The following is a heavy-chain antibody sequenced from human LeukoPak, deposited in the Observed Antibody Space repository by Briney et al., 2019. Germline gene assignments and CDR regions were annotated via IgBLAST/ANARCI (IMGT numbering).Heavy chain of an antibody. Sequence: PGGSLRLSCAASGFTFDDYAMHWVRQAPGKGLEWVSGISWNSGSRGYADSVKGRFAISRDNAKNSLYLQMNNLRAEDTALYYCAKDQSRAYYYGMDVWGQGTTVTVSS. CDR3: AKDQSRAYYYGMDV. CDR1: GFTFDDYA. CDR2: ISWNSGSR. V-gene: IGHV3-9*01. J-gene: IGHJ6*02.